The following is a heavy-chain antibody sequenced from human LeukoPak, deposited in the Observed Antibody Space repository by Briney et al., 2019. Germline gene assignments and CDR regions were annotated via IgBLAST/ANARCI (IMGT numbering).Heavy chain of an antibody. CDR1: GGTFSSYA. Sequence: GASVKVSCKASGGTFSSYAISWVRQAPGQGLEWMGGIIPAFGIGTYAQSFQDRVAISADESTSTAYMELSSLRSEDTAVYYCARGGMTTSPPYFFDFWGQGTLVTVSS. V-gene: IGHV1-69*13. CDR3: ARGGMTTSPPYFFDF. CDR2: IIPAFGIG. D-gene: IGHD5-24*01. J-gene: IGHJ4*02.